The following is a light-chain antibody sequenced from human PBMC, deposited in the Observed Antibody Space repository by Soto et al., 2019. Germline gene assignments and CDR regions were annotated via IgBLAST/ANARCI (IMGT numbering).Light chain of an antibody. V-gene: IGKV1-6*01. CDR3: LQHHFFPLT. Sequence: AIQMTQSQSSLSASVGDRVTITCRATQDIREDLGFYQQKPGKAPKLLIYAASSLESEFPSGFSGSGSGPDFTLTIRCLQPEDFASYFCLQHHFFPLTFGGGTKVEIK. J-gene: IGKJ4*01. CDR2: AAS. CDR1: QDIRED.